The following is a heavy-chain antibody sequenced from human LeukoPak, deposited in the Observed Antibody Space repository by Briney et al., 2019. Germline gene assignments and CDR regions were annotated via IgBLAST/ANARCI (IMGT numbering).Heavy chain of an antibody. J-gene: IGHJ4*02. CDR1: GGTFSSYA. Sequence: ASVKVSCKASGGTFSSYAISWVRQAPGQGLKWMGGIIPIFGTANYAQKFQGRVTITTDESTSTAYMELSSLRSEDTAVYYCARDLGATGSYNYWGQGTLVTVSS. CDR3: ARDLGATGSYNY. V-gene: IGHV1-69*05. D-gene: IGHD1-26*01. CDR2: IIPIFGTA.